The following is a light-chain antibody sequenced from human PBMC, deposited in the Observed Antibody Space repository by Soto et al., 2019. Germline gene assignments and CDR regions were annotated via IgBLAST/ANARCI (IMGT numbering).Light chain of an antibody. J-gene: IGLJ1*01. Sequence: QSVLTQPASVSGSPGQSVTISCTGPRSDIGDSNFISWYQHSPGKAPRLLIYEVNNRPSGVSRRLSGSKAGSTASLTISGLLDDDEADYFCASFRSGTILVFGSGTKATVL. CDR1: RSDIGDSNF. V-gene: IGLV2-14*01. CDR3: ASFRSGTILV. CDR2: EVN.